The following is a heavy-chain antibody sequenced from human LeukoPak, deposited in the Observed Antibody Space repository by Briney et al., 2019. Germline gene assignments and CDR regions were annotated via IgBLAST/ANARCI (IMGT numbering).Heavy chain of an antibody. J-gene: IGHJ4*02. V-gene: IGHV4-61*02. D-gene: IGHD3-10*01. CDR3: ASTYYYGSGSYK. Sequence: SETLSLTCTVSGGSISSGSYYWSWIRQPAGKGLERIGRIYTSGSTNYNPSLKSRVTISVDTSKNQFSLKLSSVTAADTAVYYCASTYYYGSGSYKWGQGTLVTVSS. CDR1: GGSISSGSYY. CDR2: IYTSGST.